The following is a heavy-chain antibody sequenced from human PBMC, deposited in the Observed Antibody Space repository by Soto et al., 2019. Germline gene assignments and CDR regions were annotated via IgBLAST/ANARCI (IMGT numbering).Heavy chain of an antibody. CDR2: ISSGSTTI. J-gene: IGHJ3*02. CDR3: ARGGYYDQKAVNI. V-gene: IGHV3-48*02. CDR1: GFTFSTYA. Sequence: GGSLRLSCAASGFTFSTYAINWVRQAPGKGLEWLSYISSGSTTIFYASSVKGRFTVSRDNAKNSMYLQMNGLRDEDTAVYYCARGGYYDQKAVNIWGQGAMVTVSS. D-gene: IGHD3-22*01.